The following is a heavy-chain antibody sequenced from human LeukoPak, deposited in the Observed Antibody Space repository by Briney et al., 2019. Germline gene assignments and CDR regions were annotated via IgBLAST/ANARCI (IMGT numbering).Heavy chain of an antibody. CDR1: GFTISSNY. CDR2: IHNNGDT. V-gene: IGHV3-66*01. J-gene: IGHJ4*02. Sequence: QSGGSLRLSCAASGFTISSNYMTWVRQAPGKGLEWVSIIHNNGDTYYADSVQGRFTISRDNSKNTLHLQMNSLRAEDTAVYYCARDRRRYDYGDYVLQYFVYWGQGTLVTVSS. D-gene: IGHD4-17*01. CDR3: ARDRRRYDYGDYVLQYFVY.